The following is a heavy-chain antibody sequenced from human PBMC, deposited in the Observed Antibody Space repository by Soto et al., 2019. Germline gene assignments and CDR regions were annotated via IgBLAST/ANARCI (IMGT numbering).Heavy chain of an antibody. D-gene: IGHD6-19*01. CDR3: ARDHSSGWYRGVFDY. J-gene: IGHJ4*02. V-gene: IGHV3-74*01. CDR2: INSDGSST. Sequence: GGSLRLSCAASGFTFSSYWMHWVRQAPGKGLVWVSRINSDGSSTSYADSVKGRFTISRDNAKNTLYLQMNSLRAEDTAVYYCARDHSSGWYRGVFDYWGQGTLVTVSS. CDR1: GFTFSSYW.